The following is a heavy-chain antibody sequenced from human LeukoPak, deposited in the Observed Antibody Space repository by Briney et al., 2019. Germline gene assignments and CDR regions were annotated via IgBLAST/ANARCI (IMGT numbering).Heavy chain of an antibody. CDR3: AKCRGSSWSDYFDY. Sequence: GGPLRLSCAVSGFSLSRYATSWVRKAPGKGLEWVSAISDSGGSTYYADSVKGRFTISRDNSRNTLYLQMNTLRAEDTAVYYCAKCRGSSWSDYFDYWGQGTLVTVSS. V-gene: IGHV3-23*01. CDR1: GFSLSRYA. D-gene: IGHD6-13*01. CDR2: ISDSGGST. J-gene: IGHJ4*02.